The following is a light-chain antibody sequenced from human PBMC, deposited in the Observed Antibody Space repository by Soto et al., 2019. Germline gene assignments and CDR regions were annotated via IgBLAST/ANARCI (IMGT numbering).Light chain of an antibody. V-gene: IGKV3-20*01. CDR1: QSVSSSY. CDR3: QQFGSSSWT. Sequence: ESVLTQSPGTLSLSPGEKATLSCRAIQSVSSSYLAWYQQKSGQAPRLLIYGASSRATGIPDRFSGSGSGTDFTLTVSRLEPEDFAVYYCQQFGSSSWTFGQGTKV. CDR2: GAS. J-gene: IGKJ1*01.